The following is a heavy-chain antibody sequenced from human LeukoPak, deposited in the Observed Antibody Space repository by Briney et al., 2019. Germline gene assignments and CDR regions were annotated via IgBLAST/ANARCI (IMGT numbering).Heavy chain of an antibody. V-gene: IGHV3-23*01. Sequence: GGSLRLSCAASGFTFSSYAMSWVRQAPGKGLEWVSAISGSGGSTYYADSVKGRFTIPRDNSKNTLYLQMNSLRAEDTAVYYCAKINFGEVEDPSGPFDPWGQGTLVTVSS. D-gene: IGHD3-3*01. CDR1: GFTFSSYA. CDR3: AKINFGEVEDPSGPFDP. CDR2: ISGSGGST. J-gene: IGHJ5*02.